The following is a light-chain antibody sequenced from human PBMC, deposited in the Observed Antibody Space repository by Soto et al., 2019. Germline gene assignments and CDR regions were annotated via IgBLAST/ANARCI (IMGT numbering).Light chain of an antibody. J-gene: IGLJ1*01. CDR1: RSDVGGYNY. Sequence: QSAPTQPPSASGSPGQSVTISCTGTRSDVGGYNYVSWYRQYPGKAPKLMIYAVSNRASGVPDRFSGSKSGNTASLTVPGLQTEDEADYYCTSYAGSNNYVFGTGTKVTV. CDR2: AVS. V-gene: IGLV2-8*01. CDR3: TSYAGSNNYV.